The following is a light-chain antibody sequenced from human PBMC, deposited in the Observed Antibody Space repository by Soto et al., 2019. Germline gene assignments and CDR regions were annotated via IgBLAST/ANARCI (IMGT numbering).Light chain of an antibody. CDR2: GAS. V-gene: IGKV3-20*01. Sequence: EIVLTQSPGTLSLSPGERATLSCRASQSVSSNCLAWYQQKPGQAPRLLIYGASSRATGIPDRFRGSGSGTDFTLTISRLEPEDFAVYYCQYYGCTGLTFGGGTKVEIK. CDR1: QSVSSNC. CDR3: QYYGCTGLT. J-gene: IGKJ4*01.